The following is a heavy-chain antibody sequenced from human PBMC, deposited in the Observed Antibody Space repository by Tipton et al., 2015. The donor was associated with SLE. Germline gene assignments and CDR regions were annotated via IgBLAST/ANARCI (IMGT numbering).Heavy chain of an antibody. CDR3: ARGRCVAARAGLGY. CDR2: MNPNSGST. J-gene: IGHJ4*02. D-gene: IGHD6-6*01. CDR1: GYTFTSYD. Sequence: QLVQSGAEVKAPGASVKVSCKASGYTFTSYDINWVRQATGQGLEWVGWMNPNSGSTGFAQKFQGRVTMTRNISTNTAYMEVTSLRSEDTAIYYCARGRCVAARAGLGYWGQGTLVTVSS. V-gene: IGHV1-8*01.